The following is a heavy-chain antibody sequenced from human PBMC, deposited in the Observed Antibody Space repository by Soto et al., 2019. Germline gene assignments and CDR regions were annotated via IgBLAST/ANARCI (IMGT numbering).Heavy chain of an antibody. CDR3: ARSISITMVRGGYYLDY. V-gene: IGHV1-69*12. CDR2: IIPIFGTA. CDR1: GGTFSSYA. D-gene: IGHD3-10*01. Sequence: QVQLVQSGAEVKKPGSSVKVSCKASGGTFSSYAISWVRQAPGQGLEWMGGIIPIFGTANYAQKFQGRVTITADESTSTAYMELSSLRSEDTAVYYCARSISITMVRGGYYLDYWGQGTLVTVSS. J-gene: IGHJ4*02.